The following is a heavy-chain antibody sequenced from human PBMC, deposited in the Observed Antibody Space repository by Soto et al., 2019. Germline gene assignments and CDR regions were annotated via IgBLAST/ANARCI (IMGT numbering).Heavy chain of an antibody. Sequence: QVQLVESGGGVVQPGGSLRLSCAASGFSFSGYAMHWVRQPPGKGLEWVAVTSWDGNNKYYADSVKGRFTISSDNSKNTLYLQMNSLRAGDMAVYYCEKVVVAAARNNYYYGTDVLGQGTTVTLSS. CDR2: TSWDGNNK. D-gene: IGHD6-25*01. V-gene: IGHV3-30*04. J-gene: IGHJ6*02. CDR3: EKVVVAAARNNYYYGTDV. CDR1: GFSFSGYA.